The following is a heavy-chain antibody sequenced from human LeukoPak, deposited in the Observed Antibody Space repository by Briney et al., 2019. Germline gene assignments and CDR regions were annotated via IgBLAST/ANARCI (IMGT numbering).Heavy chain of an antibody. Sequence: PGGSLRLSCAASGFTFSSYWMSWVRQAPGKGLEWVANIKQDGSEKYYVDSVKGRFTISRDNAKNSLYLQMNSLRAEDTAVYYCARDQVEEYSNGWYWGADLGYWGQGTLVTVSS. CDR3: ARDQVEEYSNGWYWGADLGY. CDR2: IKQDGSEK. J-gene: IGHJ4*02. D-gene: IGHD6-19*01. V-gene: IGHV3-7*01. CDR1: GFTFSSYW.